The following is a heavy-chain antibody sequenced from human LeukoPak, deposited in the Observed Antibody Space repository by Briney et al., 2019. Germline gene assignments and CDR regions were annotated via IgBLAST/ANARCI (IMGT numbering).Heavy chain of an antibody. D-gene: IGHD6-13*01. CDR2: ISAYNGNT. V-gene: IGHV1-18*01. CDR1: GYTFTSYG. Sequence: ASVKVSCKASGYTFTSYGISWVRQAPGQGLEWMGWISAYNGNTNYAQKLQGRVTMTTDTSTSTAYMELRSLRSDDPAVYYCARILAAAGTIWFDPWGQGTLVTVSS. J-gene: IGHJ5*02. CDR3: ARILAAAGTIWFDP.